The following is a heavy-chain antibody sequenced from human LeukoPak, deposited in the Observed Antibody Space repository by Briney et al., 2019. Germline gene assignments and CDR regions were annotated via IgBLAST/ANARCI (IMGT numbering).Heavy chain of an antibody. D-gene: IGHD3-16*01. CDR2: IYYSGIT. CDR3: ARRGDH. CDR1: GCSISSGSYY. J-gene: IGHJ4*02. Sequence: PSETLSLTCTVSGCSISSGSYYWVWIRQPPGKGLVWIGSIYYSGITHYKPSLKSRVTISADTSKNQYSLKLSSVTAADTAVYYCARRGDHWGQGTLVTVSS. V-gene: IGHV4-39*01.